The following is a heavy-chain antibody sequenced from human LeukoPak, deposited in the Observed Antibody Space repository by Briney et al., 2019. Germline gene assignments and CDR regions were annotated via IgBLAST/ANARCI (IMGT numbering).Heavy chain of an antibody. D-gene: IGHD2-2*01. J-gene: IGHJ6*02. Sequence: GGSLRLSCAASGFTFSDYYMSWIRQAPGKGLEWVSYISSSSSYTNYADSVKGRFTISRDNAKNSLYLQMNSLRAEDTAVYYCARDFDSTSFSYYYGMDVWGQGTTVTVSS. CDR1: GFTFSDYY. CDR3: ARDFDSTSFSYYYGMDV. CDR2: ISSSSSYT. V-gene: IGHV3-11*05.